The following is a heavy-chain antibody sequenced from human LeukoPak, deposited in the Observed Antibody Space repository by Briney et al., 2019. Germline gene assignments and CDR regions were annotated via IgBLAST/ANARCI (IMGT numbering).Heavy chain of an antibody. CDR1: GFTFSNYW. J-gene: IGHJ4*02. V-gene: IGHV3-74*01. CDR2: INNDGSST. D-gene: IGHD2-15*01. Sequence: GGSLRLSCAASGFTFSNYWMHWVHQAPGKGLVWVSHINNDGSSTSYADSVKGRFTISRDNAKNTLYLQMNSLRTEDTAVYYCACYGIAPPYWGQGTLVTVSS. CDR3: ACYGIAPPY.